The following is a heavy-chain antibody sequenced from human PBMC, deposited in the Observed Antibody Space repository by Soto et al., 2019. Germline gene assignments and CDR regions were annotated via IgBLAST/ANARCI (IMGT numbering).Heavy chain of an antibody. Sequence: GGSLRLSCAASGFTFSSYAMSWVCQAPGKGLEWVSAISGSGGSTYYADSVKGRFTISRDNSKNTLYLQMNSLRAEDTAVYYCAKTIRVIAVAGYYFDYWGQGTLVTVSS. CDR2: ISGSGGST. J-gene: IGHJ4*02. V-gene: IGHV3-23*01. CDR3: AKTIRVIAVAGYYFDY. D-gene: IGHD6-19*01. CDR1: GFTFSSYA.